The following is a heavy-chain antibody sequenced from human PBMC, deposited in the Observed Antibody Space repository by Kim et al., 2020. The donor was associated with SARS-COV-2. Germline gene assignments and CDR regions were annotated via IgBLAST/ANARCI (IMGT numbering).Heavy chain of an antibody. CDR1: GDSVSSGGSY. Sequence: SETLSLTCTVSGDSVSSGGSYWNWIRQHPGKGPEWMGYIYYSGSTYYNPSLKSRITISLDTSKNQFSLKLTSVTAADTAVYFCARDMRGVGYYDYWGQGTLVTVSA. CDR2: IYYSGST. V-gene: IGHV4-31*03. J-gene: IGHJ4*02. CDR3: ARDMRGVGYYDY. D-gene: IGHD1-26*01.